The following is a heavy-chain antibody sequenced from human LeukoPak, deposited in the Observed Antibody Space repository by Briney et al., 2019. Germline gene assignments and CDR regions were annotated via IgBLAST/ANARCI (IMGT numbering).Heavy chain of an antibody. D-gene: IGHD6-19*01. Sequence: QSGGSLRLSCAASGFTFSSYWMSWVRQAPGKGLEWVANIKQDGSEKYYVDSVKGRFTISRDNAKNSQYLQMNSLRAEDTAVYYCARDLYSSGWPDAFDIWGQGTMVTVSS. CDR2: IKQDGSEK. J-gene: IGHJ3*02. CDR3: ARDLYSSGWPDAFDI. V-gene: IGHV3-7*03. CDR1: GFTFSSYW.